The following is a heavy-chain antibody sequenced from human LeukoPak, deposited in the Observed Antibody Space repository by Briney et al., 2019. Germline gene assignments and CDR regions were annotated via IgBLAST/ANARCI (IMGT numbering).Heavy chain of an antibody. J-gene: IGHJ4*02. CDR3: ASSDPNSGGYPFDY. D-gene: IGHD1-26*01. CDR1: GGSISSSSYY. CDR2: IYYSGST. V-gene: IGHV4-39*01. Sequence: PSETLSLTCTVSGGSISSSSYYWGWIRQPPGKGLEWIGSIYYSGSTYYNPSLKSRVTISVDTSKNQFSLKLSSVTAADTAVYYCASSDPNSGGYPFDYWGQGTLVTVSS.